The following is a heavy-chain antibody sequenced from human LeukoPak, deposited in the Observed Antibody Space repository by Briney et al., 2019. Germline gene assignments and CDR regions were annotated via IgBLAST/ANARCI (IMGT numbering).Heavy chain of an antibody. J-gene: IGHJ4*02. CDR1: GGSISSSSYY. D-gene: IGHD5-24*01. Sequence: SETLSLTCTVSGGSISSSSYYWGWIRQPPGKGLEWIGSIYYSGSTNYNPSLKSRVTISVDTSKNQFSLKLSSVTAADTAVYYCARQAGRDGYNSYWGQGTLVTVSS. CDR2: IYYSGST. CDR3: ARQAGRDGYNSY. V-gene: IGHV4-39*07.